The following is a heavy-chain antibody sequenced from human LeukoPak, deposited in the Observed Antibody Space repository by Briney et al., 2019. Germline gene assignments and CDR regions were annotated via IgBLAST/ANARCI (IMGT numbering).Heavy chain of an antibody. CDR3: ARHLNYYLDY. J-gene: IGHJ4*02. Sequence: GGSLRLSCAASGFTFSTYWMHWVRQAPGKGLVWVSRISSDGSITGYADSVKGRITISRDNAKNTLYLQMNSLRAEDTAVYYCARHLNYYLDYWGQGTLVTVSS. D-gene: IGHD3-10*01. CDR2: ISSDGSIT. CDR1: GFTFSTYW. V-gene: IGHV3-74*01.